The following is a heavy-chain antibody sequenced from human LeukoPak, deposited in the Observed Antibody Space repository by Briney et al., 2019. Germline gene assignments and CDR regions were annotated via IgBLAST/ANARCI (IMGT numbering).Heavy chain of an antibody. J-gene: IGHJ3*02. CDR3: ARNCSSGNCYSGAFDI. CDR1: GASISSSNYY. Sequence: PSGTLSLTCTVSGASISSSNYYWGWIRRPPGKGLEWIGTIYYTGSPYYNPSLRGRVSMSVDKSKNHVSLNLNSVTAADTAVYYCARNCSSGNCYSGAFDIWGQGTTVTVSS. D-gene: IGHD2-15*01. V-gene: IGHV4-39*02. CDR2: IYYTGSP.